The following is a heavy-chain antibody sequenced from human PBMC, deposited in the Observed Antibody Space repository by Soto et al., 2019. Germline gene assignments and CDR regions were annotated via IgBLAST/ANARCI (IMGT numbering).Heavy chain of an antibody. D-gene: IGHD3-10*01. V-gene: IGHV1-18*01. J-gene: IGHJ6*02. CDR1: GYTFTSYG. Sequence: QVQLVQSGAEVKKPGASVKVSCKASGYTFTSYGINWVRQAPGQGLEWMGWISADNGNTNYAPKLQGRVTMTTDTSTPTAYMELRSLRSDDTAVYYCARVSTVWFGAYYYGMDVWGQGTTVTVSS. CDR3: ARVSTVWFGAYYYGMDV. CDR2: ISADNGNT.